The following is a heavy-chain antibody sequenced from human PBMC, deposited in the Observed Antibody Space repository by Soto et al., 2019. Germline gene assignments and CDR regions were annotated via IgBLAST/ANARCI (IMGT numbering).Heavy chain of an antibody. V-gene: IGHV3-33*01. CDR1: GFTFSNYG. J-gene: IGHJ4*02. CDR3: ASGLHFLFDY. CDR2: IWYDGNNK. Sequence: QVQLVESGGGVVQPGGSLRLSCAASGFTFSNYGMHWVRQAPGKGLEWVAVIWYDGNNKYYADSVKGRFTISRDNSNNTLYVQITSLRAEDTAVYYCASGLHFLFDYWGQGTLVPVSS. D-gene: IGHD3-3*02.